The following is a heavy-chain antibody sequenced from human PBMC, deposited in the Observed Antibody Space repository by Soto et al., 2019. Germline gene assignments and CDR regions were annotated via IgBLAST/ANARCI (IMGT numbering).Heavy chain of an antibody. Sequence: SETLSLTCTVSGGSISSYYWSWIRQPPGKGLEWIGYINYSGSTNYNPSLKSRVTISVDTSKNQFSLKLSSVTAADTAVYYCARAGLAAAGTGWFDPWGQGTLVTVSS. J-gene: IGHJ5*02. CDR3: ARAGLAAAGTGWFDP. CDR2: INYSGST. D-gene: IGHD6-13*01. V-gene: IGHV4-59*01. CDR1: GGSISSYY.